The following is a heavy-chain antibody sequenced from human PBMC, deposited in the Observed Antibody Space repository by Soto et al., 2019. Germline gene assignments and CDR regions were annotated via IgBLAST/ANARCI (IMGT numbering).Heavy chain of an antibody. Sequence: QLQLQESGPGLVKPSETLSLTCTVSGGSISNSGYYWGWVRQPPGKGLEWIASVYYSGGTYYKPSLKSRVTISVETSKNQFSLKLHSVTAADTAVYYCARHYGSFDPWGQGTLVTVSS. CDR3: ARHYGSFDP. CDR2: VYYSGGT. J-gene: IGHJ5*02. V-gene: IGHV4-39*01. CDR1: GGSISNSGYY. D-gene: IGHD6-19*01.